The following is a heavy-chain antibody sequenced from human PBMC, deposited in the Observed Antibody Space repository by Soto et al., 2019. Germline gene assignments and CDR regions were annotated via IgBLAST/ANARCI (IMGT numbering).Heavy chain of an antibody. CDR1: GDYIHVGGYY. J-gene: IGHJ5*02. D-gene: IGHD2-2*01. V-gene: IGHV4-30-4*01. CDR2: IYYTGKT. CDR3: GRDLTSNASCIDP. Sequence: SETLSLTCSVSGDYIHVGGYYWTWIRQRPGKGLEWMGYIYYTGKTYYNPSLEGRLTMSVDRSKNQFSLRLTSVTAADTAVYFCGRDLTSNASCIDPWGQGTLVTVSS.